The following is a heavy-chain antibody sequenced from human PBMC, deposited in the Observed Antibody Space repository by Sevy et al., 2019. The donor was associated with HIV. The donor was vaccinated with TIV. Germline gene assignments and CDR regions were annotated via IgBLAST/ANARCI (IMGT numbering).Heavy chain of an antibody. Sequence: GGSLRLSCAASGLNVSDYFMSWIRQAPGKRPEWVSYISSSGTIIYYADSVKGRFTISRDNAKNSRYLQMNSLRAEDTAIYYCARDLASGSFFSLYFDYWGQGTLVTVSS. CDR2: ISSSGTII. J-gene: IGHJ4*02. D-gene: IGHD3-10*01. CDR3: ARDLASGSFFSLYFDY. V-gene: IGHV3-11*01. CDR1: GLNVSDYF.